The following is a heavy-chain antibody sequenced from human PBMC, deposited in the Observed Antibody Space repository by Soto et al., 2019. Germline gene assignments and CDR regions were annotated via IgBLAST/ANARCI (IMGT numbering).Heavy chain of an antibody. Sequence: PSVKVSCKASGYTFTTHDMHWVRQAPGQRLEWMGWINVGNGNTKYSQKFQGRVTITRDTSASTSYMELSSLTSEDTAVYYCARDGYGDYFKYYYYYMDVWGKGTTVTSP. CDR1: GYTFTTHD. CDR2: INVGNGNT. D-gene: IGHD4-17*01. V-gene: IGHV1-3*01. J-gene: IGHJ6*03. CDR3: ARDGYGDYFKYYYYYMDV.